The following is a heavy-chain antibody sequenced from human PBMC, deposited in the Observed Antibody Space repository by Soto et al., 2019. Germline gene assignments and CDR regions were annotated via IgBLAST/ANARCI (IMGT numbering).Heavy chain of an antibody. D-gene: IGHD3-22*01. Sequence: SETLSLTCTVSGGSISSGGYYWSWIRQHPGKGLEWIGYIYYSGSTYYNPSLKSRVTISVDTSKNQFSLRLSSVTAADTAVYYCARTPIYYDSSGSPFDPWGQGTLVTVSS. CDR1: GGSISSGGYY. J-gene: IGHJ5*02. V-gene: IGHV4-31*03. CDR2: IYYSGST. CDR3: ARTPIYYDSSGSPFDP.